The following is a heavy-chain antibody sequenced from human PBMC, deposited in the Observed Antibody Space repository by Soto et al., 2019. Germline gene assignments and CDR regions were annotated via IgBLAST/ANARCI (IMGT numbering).Heavy chain of an antibody. CDR1: GFTFSSYW. V-gene: IGHV3-7*03. Sequence: GGSLRLSCAASGFTFSSYWMSWVRQAPGKGLEWVANIKQDGSEKYYVDSVKGRFTISRDNAKNSLYLQMNSLRAEDTAVYYCARDDVTTDYYYYYYGMDVWRKGTTVTVSS. D-gene: IGHD4-17*01. CDR3: ARDDVTTDYYYYYYGMDV. CDR2: IKQDGSEK. J-gene: IGHJ6*04.